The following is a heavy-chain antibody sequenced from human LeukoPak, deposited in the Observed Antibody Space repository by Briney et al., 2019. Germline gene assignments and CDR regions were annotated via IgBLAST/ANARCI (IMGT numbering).Heavy chain of an antibody. D-gene: IGHD5-18*01. CDR2: INSDGSST. CDR1: GFTFSSYW. Sequence: PGGSLRLSCAASGFTFSSYWMHWVRQAPGKGLVWVSCINSDGSSTSYADSVKGRFTISRDNAKNTLYLQMNSLRAEDTAVYYCAKGRGYSYSFDYWGQGTLVTVSS. J-gene: IGHJ4*02. CDR3: AKGRGYSYSFDY. V-gene: IGHV3-74*01.